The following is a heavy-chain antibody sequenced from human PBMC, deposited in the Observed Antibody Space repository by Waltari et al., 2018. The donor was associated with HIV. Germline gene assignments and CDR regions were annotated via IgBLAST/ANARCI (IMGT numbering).Heavy chain of an antibody. Sequence: QVQLVQSGAEVKKPGASVKVSCKASGYTFTGYYMHWVRQAPGQGLEWMGWIKPNSGGTNYAQMFQGRVTMTRDTSISTAYMELSRLRSDDTAVYYCARDRARTTDYYYYGMDVWGQGTTVTVSS. CDR2: IKPNSGGT. CDR3: ARDRARTTDYYYYGMDV. V-gene: IGHV1-2*02. D-gene: IGHD1-7*01. J-gene: IGHJ6*02. CDR1: GYTFTGYY.